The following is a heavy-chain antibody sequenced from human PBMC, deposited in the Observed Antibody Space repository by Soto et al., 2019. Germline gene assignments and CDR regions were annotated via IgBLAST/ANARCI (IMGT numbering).Heavy chain of an antibody. CDR3: ARDGSSYCSSTSCYAYYYYSGMDV. Sequence: EVQLVESGGGLVKPGGSLRLSCAASGFTFSSYSMNWVRQAPGKGLEWVSSISSSSSYIYYADSVKGRFTISRDNAKNSLYLQMNSLRAEDTAVYYCARDGSSYCSSTSCYAYYYYSGMDVWGQGTTVTVSS. CDR1: GFTFSSYS. CDR2: ISSSSSYI. J-gene: IGHJ6*02. V-gene: IGHV3-21*01. D-gene: IGHD2-2*01.